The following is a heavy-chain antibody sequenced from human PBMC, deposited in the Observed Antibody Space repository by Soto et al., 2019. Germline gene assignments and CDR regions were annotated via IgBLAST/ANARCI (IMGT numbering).Heavy chain of an antibody. CDR3: ARDVEDIVVVVAATFYYYGMDV. CDR2: ISSSSSTI. Sequence: GGSLRLSCAASGFTFITYSMNWVRQAPGKGLEWVSYISSSSSTIYYADSVEGRFTISRDNAKNSLYLQMNSLRAEDTAVYYCARDVEDIVVVVAATFYYYGMDVWGQGTTVTVSS. V-gene: IGHV3-48*04. J-gene: IGHJ6*02. D-gene: IGHD2-15*01. CDR1: GFTFITYS.